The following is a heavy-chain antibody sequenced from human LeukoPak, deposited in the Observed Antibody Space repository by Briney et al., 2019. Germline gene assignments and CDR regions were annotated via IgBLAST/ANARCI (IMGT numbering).Heavy chain of an antibody. CDR1: GFTFSTYA. D-gene: IGHD3-10*01. CDR2: VTSDGRWT. CDR3: AKGTSWFGED. J-gene: IGHJ4*02. Sequence: PGGSLRLSCAASGFTFSTYAMTWVRQAPRKGLEWVAAVTSDGRWTNYADSVKGRFTVSRDNSKDTLFMQMSSLRAEDTAVYYCAKGTSWFGEDWGLGTLVTVSS. V-gene: IGHV3-23*01.